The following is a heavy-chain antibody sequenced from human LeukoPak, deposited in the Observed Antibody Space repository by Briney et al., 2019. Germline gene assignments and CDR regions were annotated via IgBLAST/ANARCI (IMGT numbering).Heavy chain of an antibody. J-gene: IGHJ5*02. CDR2: ISGSGGST. CDR1: GFTFSSYA. V-gene: IGHV3-23*01. D-gene: IGHD2-15*01. Sequence: AGGSLRLSCAASGFTFSSYAMSWVRQAPGKGLEWVSAISGSGGSTYYADSVKGRFTISRDNSKNTLYLQMNSLRAEDTAVYYCAKFPKSLPLYNWFDPWGQGTLVTVSS. CDR3: AKFPKSLPLYNWFDP.